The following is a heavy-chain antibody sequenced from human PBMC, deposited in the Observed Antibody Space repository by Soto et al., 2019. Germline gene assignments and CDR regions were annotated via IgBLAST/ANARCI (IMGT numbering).Heavy chain of an antibody. CDR2: IYYSGST. CDR1: GGSISSYY. J-gene: IGHJ4*02. D-gene: IGHD3-10*01. V-gene: IGHV4-59*12. CDR3: AREPGRWFGERAFDY. Sequence: SETLSLTCTVSGGSISSYYWSWIRQPPGKGLEWIGYIYYSGSTNYNPSLKSRVTISVDTSKNQFSLKLGSVTAADTAVYYCAREPGRWFGERAFDYWGQGTLVTVSS.